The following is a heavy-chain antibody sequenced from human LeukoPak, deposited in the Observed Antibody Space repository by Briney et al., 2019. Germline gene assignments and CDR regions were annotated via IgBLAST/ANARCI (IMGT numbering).Heavy chain of an antibody. CDR2: FDPEDGET. J-gene: IGHJ5*02. CDR3: ATAFRCYYGSGTSKFDP. Sequence: GASVKVSCKVSGYTLTELSMHWVRQAPGKGLEWMGGFDPEDGETIYAQKFQGRVTMTEDTSTDTAYTELSSLRSEDTAVYYCATAFRCYYGSGTSKFDPWGQGTLVTVSS. V-gene: IGHV1-24*01. D-gene: IGHD3-10*01. CDR1: GYTLTELS.